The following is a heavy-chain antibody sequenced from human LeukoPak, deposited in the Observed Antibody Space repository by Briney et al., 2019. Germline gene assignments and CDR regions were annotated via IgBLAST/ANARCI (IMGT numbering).Heavy chain of an antibody. J-gene: IGHJ5*02. D-gene: IGHD3-10*01. CDR3: ARGRDYYGSGSYRFRFDP. V-gene: IGHV1-18*01. CDR1: GYTFTSYG. Sequence: ASVKVSCKASGYTFTSYGISWVRQAPGRGLEWMGWISAYNGNTNYAQKLQGRVTMTTDTSTSTAYMELRSLRSDDTAVYYCARGRDYYGSGSYRFRFDPWGQGTLVTVSS. CDR2: ISAYNGNT.